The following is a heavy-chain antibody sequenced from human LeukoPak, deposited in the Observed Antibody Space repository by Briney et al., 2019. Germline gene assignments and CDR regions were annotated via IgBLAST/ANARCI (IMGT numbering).Heavy chain of an antibody. Sequence: SETLSLTCSVSGGSISGYYWSWIRQPPGKGLEWIGEINHSGSTNYNPSLKSRVTISVDTSKNQFSLKLSSVTAADTAVYYCARVTTSGYLDYWGQGTLVTVSS. D-gene: IGHD3-22*01. CDR2: INHSGST. CDR1: GGSISGYY. J-gene: IGHJ4*02. V-gene: IGHV4-34*01. CDR3: ARVTTSGYLDY.